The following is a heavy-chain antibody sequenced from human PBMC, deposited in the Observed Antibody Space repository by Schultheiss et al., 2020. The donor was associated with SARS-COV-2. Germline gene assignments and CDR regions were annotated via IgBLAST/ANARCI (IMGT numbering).Heavy chain of an antibody. D-gene: IGHD6-13*01. V-gene: IGHV3-21*01. J-gene: IGHJ4*02. CDR1: GFRFSDYN. CDR3: ARDRRDGSSWWGRSGFDY. Sequence: GGSLRLSCAASGFRFSDYNMNWVRQAPGKGLEWVSSISLSSSYIYYADSVKGRFTISRDNAKNSLFMHMNSLRAEDTAVYFCARDRRDGSSWWGRSGFDYWGQGALVTVSS. CDR2: ISLSSSYI.